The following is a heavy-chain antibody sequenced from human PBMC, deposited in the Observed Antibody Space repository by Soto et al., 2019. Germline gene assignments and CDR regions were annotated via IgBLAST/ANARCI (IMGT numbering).Heavy chain of an antibody. D-gene: IGHD5-12*01. CDR1: GFTFISYA. V-gene: IGHV3-23*01. CDR3: AKDLGGYDPQYFDY. J-gene: IGHJ4*02. CDR2: ISGSGGST. Sequence: WVLRLSCAASGFTFISYAMSWVRQAPGKGLEWVSAISGSGGSTYYADSVKGRFTISRDNSKNTLYLQMNSLRAEDTAVYYCAKDLGGYDPQYFDYWGQGTLVTVSS.